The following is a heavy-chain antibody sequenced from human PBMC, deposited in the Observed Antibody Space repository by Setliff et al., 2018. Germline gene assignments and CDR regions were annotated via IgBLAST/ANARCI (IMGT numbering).Heavy chain of an antibody. V-gene: IGHV1-3*01. CDR3: ARGNEGLY. CDR2: INPDNGNR. J-gene: IGHJ4*02. CDR1: GFTLTSYP. Sequence: ASVKVSCKASGFTLTSYPIHWVRQAPGQRLEWMGWINPDNGNRKYSQRFQGRVTITRDTSTSTAYLELRSLTSDDTAVYYCARGNEGLYWGQGTLVTVSS.